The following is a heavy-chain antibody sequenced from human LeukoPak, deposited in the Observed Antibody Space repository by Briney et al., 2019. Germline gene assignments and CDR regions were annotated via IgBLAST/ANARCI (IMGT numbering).Heavy chain of an antibody. CDR2: IKGDGSEK. CDR3: AREAAY. Sequence: GRSLRLSCATSGFTFSYYWMTWVRQAPGKGLEWLANIKGDGSEKNYVASMKGRFTISRDNVNNSLYLQLNNLRVEDTAMYYCAREAAYWGQGTRVTVSS. D-gene: IGHD6-25*01. V-gene: IGHV3-7*03. J-gene: IGHJ4*02. CDR1: GFTFSYYW.